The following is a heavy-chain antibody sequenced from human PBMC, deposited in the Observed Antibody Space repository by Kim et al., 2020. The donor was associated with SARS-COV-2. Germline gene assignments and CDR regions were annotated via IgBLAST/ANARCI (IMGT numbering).Heavy chain of an antibody. CDR3: ARDVPYYGSGTYYTFDY. Sequence: ASVKVSCKASGYTFTNYGVTWVRQAPGQGLEWMGWISVYNGNTNYAQKLQGRVTMTTDTSTSTAYMELRSLRSDDTAVYYCARDVPYYGSGTYYTFDYWGQGTLVTVSS. V-gene: IGHV1-18*01. J-gene: IGHJ4*02. D-gene: IGHD3-10*01. CDR1: GYTFTNYG. CDR2: ISVYNGNT.